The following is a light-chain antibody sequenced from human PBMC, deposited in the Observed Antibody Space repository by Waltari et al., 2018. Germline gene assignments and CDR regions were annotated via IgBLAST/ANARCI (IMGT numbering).Light chain of an antibody. Sequence: DIQMTQSPSSLSASVGDSVTITCRASQDIRNAIGWFQHKAGRAPKRLIYAASNLQTGVPPRFSGSGSGTEFTLTISSLQPEDVATFYCLQYDSYPPTFGGGTMVEIK. CDR2: AAS. CDR3: LQYDSYPPT. CDR1: QDIRNA. J-gene: IGKJ4*01. V-gene: IGKV1-17*01.